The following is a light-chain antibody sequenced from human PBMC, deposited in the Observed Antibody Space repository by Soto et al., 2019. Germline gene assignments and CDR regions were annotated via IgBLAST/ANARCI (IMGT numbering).Light chain of an antibody. CDR3: QQRSNWPIT. CDR1: QSVSSY. J-gene: IGKJ5*01. Sequence: EIVLTQSPATLSSFPGDRVTLSCRASQSVSSYLAWYQQKPGQAPRLLIYDASNRATGIPARFSGSGSGTDFTLTISSLEPEDSAVYYCQQRSNWPITCGQGTRLE. V-gene: IGKV3-11*01. CDR2: DAS.